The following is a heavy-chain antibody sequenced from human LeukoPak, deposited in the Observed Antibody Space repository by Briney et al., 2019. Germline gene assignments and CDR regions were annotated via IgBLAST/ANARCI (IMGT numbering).Heavy chain of an antibody. D-gene: IGHD3-16*02. V-gene: IGHV3-48*01. J-gene: IGHJ4*02. Sequence: GGSLRLSCAASGFTFSSYSMNWVRQAPGKGLEWVSYISSSSSTIYYADSVKGRFTISRDNSKNTLYLQMNSLRAEDTAVYYCAKDLGGGLRLGELSPNDYWGQGTLVTVSS. CDR1: GFTFSSYS. CDR3: AKDLGGGLRLGELSPNDY. CDR2: ISSSSSTI.